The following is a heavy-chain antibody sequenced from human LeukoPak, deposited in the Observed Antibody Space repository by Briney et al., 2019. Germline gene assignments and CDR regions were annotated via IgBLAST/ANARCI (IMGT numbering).Heavy chain of an antibody. CDR3: AKDLPTVTPFDY. D-gene: IGHD4-17*01. Sequence: GGSLRLSCVASGFPFSSYWMHWVRQAPGKGLEWVAVISYDGSNKYYADSVKGRFTISRDNSKNTLYLQMNSLRAEDTAVYYCAKDLPTVTPFDYWGQGTLVTVSS. CDR1: GFPFSSYW. J-gene: IGHJ4*02. V-gene: IGHV3-30*18. CDR2: ISYDGSNK.